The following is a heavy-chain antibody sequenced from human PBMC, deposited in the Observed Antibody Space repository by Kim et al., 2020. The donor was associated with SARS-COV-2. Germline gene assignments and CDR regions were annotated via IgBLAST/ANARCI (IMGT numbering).Heavy chain of an antibody. D-gene: IGHD3-9*01. J-gene: IGHJ4*02. V-gene: IGHV4-59*09. Sequence: PSRRGRVTISLDTSKNQFSLELSSVTAADTAVYYCARGLRYFGSSDFGYWGQGTLVTVSS. CDR3: ARGLRYFGSSDFGY.